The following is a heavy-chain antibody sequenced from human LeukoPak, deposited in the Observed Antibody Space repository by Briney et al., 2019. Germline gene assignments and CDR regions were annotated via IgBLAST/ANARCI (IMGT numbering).Heavy chain of an antibody. V-gene: IGHV3-30*18. CDR3: AKDRAAVAGPGDY. D-gene: IGHD6-19*01. J-gene: IGHJ4*02. Sequence: GGSLRLSCVASGFTFSHYGMHWVRQAPGKGLEWVAVISFDGNNQFYAASVKGRFTISRDNSKDTLHLQMNSLRNDDTGVYYCAKDRAAVAGPGDYWGQGTLVTVSS. CDR1: GFTFSHYG. CDR2: ISFDGNNQ.